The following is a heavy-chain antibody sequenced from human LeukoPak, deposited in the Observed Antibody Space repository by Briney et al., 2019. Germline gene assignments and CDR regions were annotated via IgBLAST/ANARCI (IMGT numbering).Heavy chain of an antibody. CDR1: GDXVSKNSVA. Sequence: SQTLSLTCAISGDXVSKNSVAWNWIRQSPSRGLEWLGRTYYRSKWYNDYAVSVKSRITINPDTSKNQFSLHLKSVTPEDTAVYYCARDWGDGAGYDYWGQGTLVTVSS. V-gene: IGHV6-1*01. J-gene: IGHJ4*02. CDR3: ARDWGDGAGYDY. D-gene: IGHD3-16*01. CDR2: TYYRSKWYN.